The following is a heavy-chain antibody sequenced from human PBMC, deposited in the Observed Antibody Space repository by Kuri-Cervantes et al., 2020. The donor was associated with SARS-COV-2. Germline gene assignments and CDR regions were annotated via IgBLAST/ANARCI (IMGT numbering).Heavy chain of an antibody. D-gene: IGHD1-26*01. V-gene: IGHV1-18*04. J-gene: IGHJ4*02. CDR3: ALGSGSFRGMGYFDY. Sequence: ASVKVSCKASGYSFTYRRLHWVRQAPGQALEWVGLITPFNGNTNYAQKLQGRVTMTTDTSTSTAYMELRSLRSDDTAVYYCALGSGSFRGMGYFDYWGQGTLVTVSS. CDR2: ITPFNGNT. CDR1: GYSFTYRR.